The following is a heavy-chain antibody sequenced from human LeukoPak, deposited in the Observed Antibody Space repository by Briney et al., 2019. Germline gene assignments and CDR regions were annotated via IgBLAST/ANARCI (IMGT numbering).Heavy chain of an antibody. V-gene: IGHV6-1*01. J-gene: IGHJ6*02. CDR3: AVGYYYDSREGYGMDV. Sequence: SQTLSLTCAISGDSVSSNSAAWNWIRQSPSRGLEWLGRTYYRSKWYNDYAVSVKSRITINPDTSKNQFSLQLNSVTPEDTAVYYCAVGYYYDSREGYGMDVWGQGTTVTVSS. D-gene: IGHD3-22*01. CDR1: GDSVSSNSAA. CDR2: TYYRSKWYN.